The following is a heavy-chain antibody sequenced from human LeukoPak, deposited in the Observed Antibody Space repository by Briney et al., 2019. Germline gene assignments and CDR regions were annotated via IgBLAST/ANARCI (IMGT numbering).Heavy chain of an antibody. CDR3: ARLYCSSTSCYSYFQH. D-gene: IGHD2-2*01. Sequence: GGSLRLSCAASGFTFSSYEMNWVRQAPGRGLEWVSYISSSGSTISCADSVKGRFTISRDNAKNSLYLQMNSLRAEDTAVYYCARLYCSSTSCYSYFQHWGQGTVVTVSS. CDR1: GFTFSSYE. V-gene: IGHV3-48*03. J-gene: IGHJ1*01. CDR2: ISSSGSTI.